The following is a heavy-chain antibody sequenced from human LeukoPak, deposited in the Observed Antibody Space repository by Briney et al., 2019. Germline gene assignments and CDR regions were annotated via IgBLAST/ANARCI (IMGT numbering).Heavy chain of an antibody. CDR3: AKGSSGSYAYYYYYMDV. D-gene: IGHD3-16*01. CDR2: ISGSGGST. CDR1: GFTFSSYG. Sequence: GGSLRLSCAASGFTFSSYGMSWVRQAPGKGLEWVSAISGSGGSTYYADSVKGRFTISRDNSKNTLYLQMNSLRAEDTAVYYCAKGSSGSYAYYYYYMDVWGKGTTVTISS. J-gene: IGHJ6*03. V-gene: IGHV3-23*01.